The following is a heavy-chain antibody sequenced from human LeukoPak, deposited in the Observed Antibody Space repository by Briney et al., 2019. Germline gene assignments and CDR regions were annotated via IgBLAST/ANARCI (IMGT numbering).Heavy chain of an antibody. CDR2: ISYDGSDK. Sequence: GGSLRLSCTASGFIFTSYGMHWVRQVPGKGLEWVAGISYDGSDKWYEDSVKGRFTISRDNSKNTVYLQMNSLRAEDTAVYFCAKVHMPNWGTGYFDYWGQGTPVTVSS. CDR1: GFIFTSYG. V-gene: IGHV3-30*18. J-gene: IGHJ4*02. CDR3: AKVHMPNWGTGYFDY. D-gene: IGHD7-27*01.